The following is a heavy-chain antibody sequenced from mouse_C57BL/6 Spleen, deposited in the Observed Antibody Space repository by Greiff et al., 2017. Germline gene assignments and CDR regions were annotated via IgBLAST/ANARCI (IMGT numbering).Heavy chain of an antibody. D-gene: IGHD1-1*01. V-gene: IGHV1-26*01. Sequence: EVQLQQSGPELVKPGASVKISCKASGYTFTDYYMNWVNQSHGKSLEWIGDINPNNGGTSYTQKFKGQATLSVDKSSSTAYMELRSLTSEDSAVYYCARPLYYGSSYDAMDYWGQGTSVTVSS. J-gene: IGHJ4*01. CDR3: ARPLYYGSSYDAMDY. CDR2: INPNNGGT. CDR1: GYTFTDYY.